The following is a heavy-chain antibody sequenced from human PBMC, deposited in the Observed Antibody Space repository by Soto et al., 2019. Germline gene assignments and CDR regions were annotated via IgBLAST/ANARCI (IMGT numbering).Heavy chain of an antibody. V-gene: IGHV4-59*01. Sequence: PSETLSLTCTVSGGSISSYYWSWIRQPPGKGLEWIGYIYYSGSTNYNPSLKSRVTISVDTSKNQFSLKLSSVTAADTAVYYCARVSCSGGSCYRLHGYYYIDFCGKGTTVIVSS. D-gene: IGHD2-15*01. CDR2: IYYSGST. CDR3: ARVSCSGGSCYRLHGYYYIDF. J-gene: IGHJ6*03. CDR1: GGSISSYY.